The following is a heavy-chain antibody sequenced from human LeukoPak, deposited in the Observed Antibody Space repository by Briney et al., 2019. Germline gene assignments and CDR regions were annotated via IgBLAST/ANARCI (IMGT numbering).Heavy chain of an antibody. Sequence: GGSLRLSCAASGFTFSSYGMHWVRQAPGKGLEWVAVISYDGSNKYYADSVKGRFTISRDNSKNTLYLQMNSLRSEDTAVYYCARVENSWEGYFDYWGQGTLVTVSS. V-gene: IGHV3-30*03. CDR2: ISYDGSNK. CDR3: ARVENSWEGYFDY. D-gene: IGHD6-13*01. CDR1: GFTFSSYG. J-gene: IGHJ4*02.